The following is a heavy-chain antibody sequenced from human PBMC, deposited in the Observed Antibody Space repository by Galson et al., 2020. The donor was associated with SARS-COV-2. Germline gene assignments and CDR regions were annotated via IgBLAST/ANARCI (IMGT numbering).Heavy chain of an antibody. J-gene: IGHJ2*01. Sequence: SETLSLTCTVSGGSISSYYWSWIRQPPGKGLEWIGYIYYSGSTNYNPSLKSRVTISVDTSKNQFSLKLSSVTAADTAVYYCARGGPYYYDSGWYFDLGGRGTLVTV. V-gene: IGHV4-59*01. CDR3: ARGGPYYYDSGWYFDL. CDR2: IYYSGST. CDR1: GGSISSYY. D-gene: IGHD3-22*01.